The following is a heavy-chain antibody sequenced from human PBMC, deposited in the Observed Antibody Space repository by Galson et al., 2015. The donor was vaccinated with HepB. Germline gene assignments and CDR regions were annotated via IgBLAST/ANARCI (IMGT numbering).Heavy chain of an antibody. CDR3: ARERDDYAYRGELHY. Sequence: QSGAEVKTPGASVKVSCKASGGTFSSYAISWVRQAPGQGLEWMGGIIPIFGTANYAQKFQGRVTMTRDTSISTVYMELSRLRSDDTAVYSCARERDDYAYRGELHYWGQGTLVTVSS. J-gene: IGHJ4*02. V-gene: IGHV1-69*05. CDR2: IIPIFGTA. CDR1: GGTFSSYA. D-gene: IGHD4/OR15-4a*01.